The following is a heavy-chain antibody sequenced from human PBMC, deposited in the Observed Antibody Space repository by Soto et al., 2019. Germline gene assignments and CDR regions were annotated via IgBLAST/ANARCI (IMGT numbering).Heavy chain of an antibody. J-gene: IGHJ6*02. CDR1: GASISSGDFH. V-gene: IGHV4-31*11. CDR3: PRDSPPPPYFAYYGMDV. D-gene: IGHD3-10*01. Sequence: QVQLQESGPGLVKPSETLSLTCAVSGASISSGDFHWTWIRQRPGEGLEWIGYIDFSGRTYYNPSLRSRLSISEDTSQKHFSLRLNSMTAADTAVYYCPRDSPPPPYFAYYGMDVWGQGTTVTVSS. CDR2: IDFSGRT.